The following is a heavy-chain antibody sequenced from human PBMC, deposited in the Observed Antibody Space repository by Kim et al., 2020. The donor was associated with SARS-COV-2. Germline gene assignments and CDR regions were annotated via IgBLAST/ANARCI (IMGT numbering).Heavy chain of an antibody. Sequence: ASVKVSCKASGYTFTSYAMNWVRQAPGQGLEWMGWINTNTGNPTYAQGFTGRFVFSLDTSVSTAYLQISSLKAEDTAVYYCARDGSWYRGNWFDPWGQGTLVTVSS. CDR2: INTNTGNP. J-gene: IGHJ5*02. D-gene: IGHD6-13*01. V-gene: IGHV7-4-1*02. CDR3: ARDGSWYRGNWFDP. CDR1: GYTFTSYA.